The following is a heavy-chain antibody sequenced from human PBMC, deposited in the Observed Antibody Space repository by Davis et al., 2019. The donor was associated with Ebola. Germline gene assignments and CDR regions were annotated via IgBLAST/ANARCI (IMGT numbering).Heavy chain of an antibody. D-gene: IGHD4-23*01. V-gene: IGHV1-2*02. CDR2: INPNSGGT. J-gene: IGHJ3*02. Sequence: ASVKVSCKASGYTFTGYYMHWVRQAPGQGLEWMGWINPNSGGTNYAQKFQGRVTMTRDTSISTAYMELSSLRSDDTAVYYCARGDHGGYSHAFDIWGQGTMVSVSS. CDR3: ARGDHGGYSHAFDI. CDR1: GYTFTGYY.